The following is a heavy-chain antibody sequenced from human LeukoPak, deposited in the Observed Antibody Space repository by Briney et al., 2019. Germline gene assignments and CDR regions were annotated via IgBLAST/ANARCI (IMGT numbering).Heavy chain of an antibody. D-gene: IGHD3-9*01. V-gene: IGHV4-38-2*02. CDR2: VYHTGST. CDR3: ARDLGLTISHNWFDP. Sequence: SETLSLTCAVSGYSISSGYFWVWIRQSPGKGLQWIGSVYHTGSTYYNPSLESPVTISVDTSKNQFSLNLHSVTAADTAVYYCARDLGLTISHNWFDPWGKGTLVTVFS. CDR1: GYSISSGYF. J-gene: IGHJ5*02.